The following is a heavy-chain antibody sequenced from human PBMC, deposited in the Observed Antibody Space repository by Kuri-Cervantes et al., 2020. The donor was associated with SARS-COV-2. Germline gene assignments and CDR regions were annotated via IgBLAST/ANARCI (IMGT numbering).Heavy chain of an antibody. CDR3: AKDPFGSSSAEYFQY. Sequence: GGSLRLSCAASGFTFSSYGMHWVRQAPGKGLEWVSTISGSGGSIDYAVSVKGRFTISRDNSKNTLYLEMDSLTADDTAIYYCAKDPFGSSSAEYFQYWGPGTLVTVSS. CDR2: ISGSGGSI. D-gene: IGHD6-6*01. J-gene: IGHJ1*01. V-gene: IGHV3-23*01. CDR1: GFTFSSYG.